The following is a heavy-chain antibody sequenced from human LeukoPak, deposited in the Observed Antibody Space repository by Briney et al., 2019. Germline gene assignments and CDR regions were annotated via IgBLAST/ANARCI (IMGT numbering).Heavy chain of an antibody. CDR1: GGSISSGGYS. Sequence: PSQTLSLTCAVSGGSISSGGYSWRWIRQPPGKGLEWIGYIYHSGSTYYNPSLKSRVTISVDRSKNQFSLKLSSVTAADTAVYYCAREAPGYAYDYWGQGTLVTVSS. D-gene: IGHD2-15*01. V-gene: IGHV4-30-2*01. J-gene: IGHJ4*02. CDR2: IYHSGST. CDR3: AREAPGYAYDY.